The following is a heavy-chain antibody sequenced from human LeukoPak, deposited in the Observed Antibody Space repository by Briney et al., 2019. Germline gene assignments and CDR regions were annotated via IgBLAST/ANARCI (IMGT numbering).Heavy chain of an antibody. V-gene: IGHV4-31*03. CDR2: IYYSGST. CDR3: ARDGLGTVTTEYYGMDV. J-gene: IGHJ6*02. CDR1: GGSISSGGYY. D-gene: IGHD4-17*01. Sequence: SETLSLTCTVSGGSISSGGYYWSWIRQHPGKGLEWIGYIYYSGSTYYNPSLKSRVTISVDTSKNQFSLKLSSVTAADTAVYYCARDGLGTVTTEYYGMDVWGQGTTVTVSS.